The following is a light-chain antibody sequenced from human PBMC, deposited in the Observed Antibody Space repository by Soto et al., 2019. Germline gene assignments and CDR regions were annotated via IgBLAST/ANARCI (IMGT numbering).Light chain of an antibody. CDR1: NSDVESYNL. J-gene: IGLJ2*01. CDR2: EVN. V-gene: IGLV2-23*02. Sequence: QSVLTQPASVSGSPGQSITISCTGTNSDVESYNLVSWYQQHPGKAPTLVIYEVNTRTSGVSNRFSGSKSGNTASQTIYGLQPEDEADYFSSDARDNSLVRFGGGTKLTVL. CDR3: SSDARDNSLVR.